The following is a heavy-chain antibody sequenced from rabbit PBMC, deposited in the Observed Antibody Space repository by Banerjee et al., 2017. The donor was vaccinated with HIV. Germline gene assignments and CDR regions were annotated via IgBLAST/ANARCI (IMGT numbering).Heavy chain of an antibody. V-gene: IGHV1S45*01. Sequence: QEQLEESGGGLVKPEGSLTLTCKASGFSFSSGYYMSWVRQAPGKGLEWIACINSNTGNTVYASWAKGPFTISKTSSTTVTLQMTSLTAADTATYFCARGGDGYGYATSRLDLGGQGTLVTV. CDR3: ARGGDGYGYATSRLDL. J-gene: IGHJ3*01. D-gene: IGHD6-1*01. CDR1: GFSFSSGYY. CDR2: INSNTGNT.